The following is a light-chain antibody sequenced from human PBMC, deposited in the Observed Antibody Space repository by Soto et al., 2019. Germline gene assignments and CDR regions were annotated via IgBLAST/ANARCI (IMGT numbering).Light chain of an antibody. CDR3: AAWDDSLNGYV. V-gene: IGLV1-44*01. Sequence: QSLLTQPPSASGTPGQRVTISCSGSTFNVGSNTVNWYQQFPGTAPKLLMYSNNQRPSGVPDRLSGSKSGTSASLAISGLQSEDEADYYCAAWDDSLNGYVFGTGTKVTVL. CDR2: SNN. J-gene: IGLJ1*01. CDR1: TFNVGSNT.